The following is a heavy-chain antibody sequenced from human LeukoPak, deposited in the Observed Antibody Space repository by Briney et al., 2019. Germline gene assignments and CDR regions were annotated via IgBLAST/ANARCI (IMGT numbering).Heavy chain of an antibody. CDR3: ARGRPGITMVRGVVTLFDY. CDR1: GYSISSGYY. D-gene: IGHD3-10*01. J-gene: IGHJ4*02. Sequence: PSETLSLTCTVSGYSISSGYYWGWIRQPPGKGLEWIGSIYHSGSTYYNPSLKSRVTISVDTSKNQFSLKLSSVTAADTAVYYCARGRPGITMVRGVVTLFDYWGQGTLVTVS. V-gene: IGHV4-38-2*02. CDR2: IYHSGST.